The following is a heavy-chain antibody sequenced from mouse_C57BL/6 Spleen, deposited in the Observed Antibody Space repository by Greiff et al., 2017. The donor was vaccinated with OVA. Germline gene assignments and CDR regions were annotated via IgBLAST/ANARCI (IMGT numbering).Heavy chain of an antibody. CDR2: IDPSDSYT. J-gene: IGHJ2*01. V-gene: IGHV1-50*01. CDR1: GYTFTSYW. CDR3: AKKGYYFDY. Sequence: QVQLQQPGAELVQPGASVKLSCKASGYTFTSYWMQWVKQRPGQGLEWIGEIDPSDSYTNYNQKFKGKATLTVDTSSSTAYMQLSSLTSEDSAVYYCAKKGYYFDYWGQGTTLTVSS.